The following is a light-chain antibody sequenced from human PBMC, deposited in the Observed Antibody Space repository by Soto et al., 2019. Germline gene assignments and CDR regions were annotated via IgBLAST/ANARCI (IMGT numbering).Light chain of an antibody. V-gene: IGKV3-20*01. CDR1: QSVSSSY. J-gene: IGKJ1*01. CDR2: GAS. CDR3: QQYGSSPRT. Sequence: EIVLTQSPGTLSLSPGERATLSCRASQSVSSSYLAWYQQKPGQAPRLLIYGASSRATGIPDRFSGSGSGTAFILTISRLEPEDFAVYYCQQYGSSPRTFGQGTTVEIK.